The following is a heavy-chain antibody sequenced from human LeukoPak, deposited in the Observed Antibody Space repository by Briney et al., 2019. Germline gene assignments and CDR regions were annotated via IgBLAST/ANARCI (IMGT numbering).Heavy chain of an antibody. V-gene: IGHV1-46*01. D-gene: IGHD3-9*01. CDR3: ARVLRSYDILGYFDY. CDR1: GYTFTSYY. CDR2: INPSGGST. Sequence: GASVKVSCKASGYTFTSYYMHWVRQAPGQGLEWMGIINPSGGSTSYAQNFQGRVTMTRDTSTSTVYMELSSLRSEDTAVYYCARVLRSYDILGYFDYWGQGTLVTVSS. J-gene: IGHJ4*02.